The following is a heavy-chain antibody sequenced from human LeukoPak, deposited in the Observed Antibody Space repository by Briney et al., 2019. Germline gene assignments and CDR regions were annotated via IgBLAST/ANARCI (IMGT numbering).Heavy chain of an antibody. CDR2: IFSRGST. V-gene: IGHV4-39*07. J-gene: IGHJ3*02. CDR3: AKSNGYGLVDI. Sequence: SETLSLTCTVSVGSSSTSMYYWVCIRHPPGRGLERIGNIFSRGSTYYSPSLRSRVTISLDTSRNQFSLKLNSVTAADTAVYYCAKSNGYGLVDIWGQGTMVTVSS. D-gene: IGHD3-10*01. CDR1: VGSSSTSMYY.